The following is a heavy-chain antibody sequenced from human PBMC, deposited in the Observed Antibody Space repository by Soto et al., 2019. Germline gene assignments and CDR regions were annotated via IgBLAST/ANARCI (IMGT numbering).Heavy chain of an antibody. Sequence: GGSLRLSCAASGFTFSTYAMSWVRPAPGKGLEWVSGMSGSGGSTYYADSVKGRFTISRDNSKNTLYLQMNSLRAEDTAVYYCMNLYSYGSGSYYKWGQGTLVTVSS. CDR3: MNLYSYGSGSYYK. CDR1: GFTFSTYA. V-gene: IGHV3-23*01. CDR2: MSGSGGST. J-gene: IGHJ4*02. D-gene: IGHD3-10*01.